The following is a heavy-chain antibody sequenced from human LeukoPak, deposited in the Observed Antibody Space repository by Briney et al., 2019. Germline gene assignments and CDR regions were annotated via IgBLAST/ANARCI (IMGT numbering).Heavy chain of an antibody. CDR3: AISGSYWAWAH. J-gene: IGHJ4*02. CDR2: ISTSGSTT. V-gene: IGHV3-11*01. CDR1: GFTFSDYY. Sequence: GGSLRLSCAASGFTFSDYYMSWIRQAPGKGLEWVSYISTSGSTTHYADSVKGRFTISRDNAKNSLYLQMNSLRAEDTAVYYCAISGSYWAWAHWGQGTLVTISS. D-gene: IGHD1-26*01.